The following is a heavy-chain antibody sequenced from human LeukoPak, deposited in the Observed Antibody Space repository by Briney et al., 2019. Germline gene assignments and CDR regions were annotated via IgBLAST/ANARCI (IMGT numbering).Heavy chain of an antibody. CDR1: GYTFTGYY. J-gene: IGHJ6*03. V-gene: IGHV1-2*02. CDR3: ARNAQGYYYMDV. CDR2: INPNSGGT. D-gene: IGHD1-1*01. Sequence: ASVKVSCKASGYTFTGYYMHWVRQAAGQGLEWMGWINPNSGGTNHAQKFQGRVTMTRDTSISTAYMELSRLRSDDTAVYYCARNAQGYYYMDVWGKGTTVTVSS.